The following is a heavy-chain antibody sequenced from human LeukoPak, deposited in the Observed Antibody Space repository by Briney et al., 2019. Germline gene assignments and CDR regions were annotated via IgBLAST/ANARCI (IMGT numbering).Heavy chain of an antibody. D-gene: IGHD2-15*01. V-gene: IGHV1-8*03. CDR3: ATRRGSVPYYFDY. J-gene: IGHJ4*02. Sequence: GWMTPNSGNTCYAQKFQGRVTITRNTSISTAYMELSSLRSEDTAVYYCATRRGSVPYYFDYWGQGTLVTVSS. CDR2: MTPNSGNT.